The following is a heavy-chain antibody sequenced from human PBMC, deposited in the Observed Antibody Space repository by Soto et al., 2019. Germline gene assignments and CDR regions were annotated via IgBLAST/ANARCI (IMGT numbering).Heavy chain of an antibody. CDR3: VREDILGVRSFDY. J-gene: IGHJ4*02. V-gene: IGHV3-48*02. CDR2: ISSGSKTI. D-gene: IGHD3-9*01. CDR1: GFTFSCYS. Sequence: PGGSRRRSWAASGFTFSCYSVNWILQAQGKGLEWISYISSGSKTIYYADSVKGRFIVSRDNAKNSQYLQMNSLRDEDTAVYYCVREDILGVRSFDYWGQGTLVTVSS.